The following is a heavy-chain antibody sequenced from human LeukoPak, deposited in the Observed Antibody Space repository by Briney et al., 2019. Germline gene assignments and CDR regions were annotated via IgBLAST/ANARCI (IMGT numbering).Heavy chain of an antibody. CDR1: GYSISSGYY. V-gene: IGHV4-38-2*02. CDR2: IYHSGST. D-gene: IGHD3-3*01. Sequence: SETLSLTCAVSGYSISSGYYWGWIRQPPGKGLEWIGSIYHSGSTYYNPSLKSRVTISVDTSKNQFSLKLSSVTAVDTAVYYCARDPGGYYDFWSGYLSATMDVWGKGTTVTVSS. CDR3: ARDPGGYYDFWSGYLSATMDV. J-gene: IGHJ6*03.